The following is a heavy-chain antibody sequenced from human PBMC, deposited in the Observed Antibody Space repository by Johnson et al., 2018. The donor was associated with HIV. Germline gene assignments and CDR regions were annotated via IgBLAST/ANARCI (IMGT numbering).Heavy chain of an antibody. Sequence: QVQLVESGGGVVQPGRSLRLSCAASGFTFSSYGMHWVRQAPGKGLEWVAVISYDGTNKYYADSVKGRFTISRDNSKNSLYLQMNSLRTEDTALYYCAKERGYGSWYNDAFDIWGQGTMVTVSS. CDR3: AKERGYGSWYNDAFDI. V-gene: IGHV3-30*18. CDR2: ISYDGTNK. J-gene: IGHJ3*02. CDR1: GFTFSSYG. D-gene: IGHD6-13*01.